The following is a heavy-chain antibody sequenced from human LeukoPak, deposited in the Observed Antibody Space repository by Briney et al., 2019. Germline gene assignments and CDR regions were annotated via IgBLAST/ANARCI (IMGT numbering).Heavy chain of an antibody. CDR1: GGSFSGYY. CDR2: INHSGST. D-gene: IGHD6-13*01. V-gene: IGHV4-34*01. Sequence: SETLSLTCAVYGGSFSGYYWGWIRQPPGKGLEWIGEINHSGSTNYNPSLKSRVTISVDTSKNQFSLKLSSVTAADTAVYYCARRAAGNTPYFDYWGQGTLVTVSS. CDR3: ARRAAGNTPYFDY. J-gene: IGHJ4*02.